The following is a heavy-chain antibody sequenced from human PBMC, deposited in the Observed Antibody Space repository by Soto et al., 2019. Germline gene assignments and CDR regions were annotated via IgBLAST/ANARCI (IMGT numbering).Heavy chain of an antibody. J-gene: IGHJ6*03. CDR3: ARESGGATATLDYYYFYMDV. CDR1: GDSFNDYY. D-gene: IGHD5-12*01. V-gene: IGHV1-2*04. Sequence: QMQLVQSGAEVRKLGASVTVSCRSSGDSFNDYYIHWVRQAPGQGFEWMGWINPNGGVTKYAQKFQGWVSMTRDTSIRTVYMQLSRLRSDDTAVYYCARESGGATATLDYYYFYMDVWGTGTTVTVSS. CDR2: INPNGGVT.